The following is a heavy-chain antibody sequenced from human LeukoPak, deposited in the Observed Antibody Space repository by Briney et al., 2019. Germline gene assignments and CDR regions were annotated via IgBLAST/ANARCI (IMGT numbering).Heavy chain of an antibody. CDR2: ISGSGGST. CDR3: ASLGLYGSGSYWAFDY. CDR1: GFTFSSYA. J-gene: IGHJ4*02. Sequence: GVSLRLSCAASGFTFSSYAMSWVRQAPGKGLEWVSAISGSGGSTYYADSVKGRFTISRDNSKNTLYLQMNSLRAEDTAVYYCASLGLYGSGSYWAFDYWGQGTLVTVSS. D-gene: IGHD3-10*01. V-gene: IGHV3-23*01.